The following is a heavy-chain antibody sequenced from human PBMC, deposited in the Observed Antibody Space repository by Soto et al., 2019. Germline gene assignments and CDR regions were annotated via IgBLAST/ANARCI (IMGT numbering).Heavy chain of an antibody. CDR3: TRHGEAVAGDYYYYDGMDV. V-gene: IGHV3-73*02. J-gene: IGHJ6*02. CDR2: IRSKANSYAT. CDR1: GFTFSGSA. D-gene: IGHD6-19*01. Sequence: EVQLVESGGGLVQPGGSLKLSCAASGFTFSGSAMHWVRQASGKGLEWVGRIRSKANSYATAYAASVKGRFTISRDDSKNTAYLQMNSLNTEDTAVYYCTRHGEAVAGDYYYYDGMDVWGQGTTVTVSS.